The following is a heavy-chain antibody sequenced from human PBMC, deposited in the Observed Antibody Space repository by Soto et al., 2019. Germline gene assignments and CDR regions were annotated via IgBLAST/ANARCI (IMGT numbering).Heavy chain of an antibody. CDR1: GGTFSSYA. Sequence: SVKVSCKASGGTFSSYAISWVRQAPGEGLEWMGGIIPIFGTANYAQKFQGRVTITADESTSTAYMELSSLRSEDTAVYYCARSRRSPGRRKYNWFDPCGQGTLVTGSS. CDR2: IIPIFGTA. J-gene: IGHJ5*02. D-gene: IGHD3-3*01. CDR3: ARSRRSPGRRKYNWFDP. V-gene: IGHV1-69*13.